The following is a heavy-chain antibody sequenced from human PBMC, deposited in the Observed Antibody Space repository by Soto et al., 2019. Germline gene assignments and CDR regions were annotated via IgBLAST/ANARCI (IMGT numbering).Heavy chain of an antibody. CDR1: GFTFRSYW. CDR3: ARVKALGEMATIPLWYFDL. D-gene: IGHD5-12*01. V-gene: IGHV3-7*04. J-gene: IGHJ2*01. CDR2: IKQDGSEK. Sequence: GGSLGLSCAATGFTFRSYWITWVLQAPGKGLEWVANIKQDGSEKYYVDSVKGRFTISRDNANNSLYLQMNSLRAEDTAVYYCARVKALGEMATIPLWYFDLWGRGTLVTVSS.